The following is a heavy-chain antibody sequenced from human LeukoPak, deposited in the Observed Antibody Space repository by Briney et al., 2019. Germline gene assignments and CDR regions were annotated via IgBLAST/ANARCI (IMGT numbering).Heavy chain of an antibody. CDR1: GYTFTGYY. CDR2: ISPNSGGT. V-gene: IGHV1-2*02. CDR3: AREPAHGDFDY. J-gene: IGHJ4*02. Sequence: ASVKVSCRASGYTFTGYYMHWVRQAPGQGLEWMGWISPNSGGTNYAQKFQGRVTMTRDTSISTAYMELSRLRSDDTAVYYCAREPAHGDFDYWGQGTLVTVSS.